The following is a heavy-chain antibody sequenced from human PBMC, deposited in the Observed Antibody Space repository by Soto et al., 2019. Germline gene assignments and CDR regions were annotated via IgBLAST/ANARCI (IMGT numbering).Heavy chain of an antibody. D-gene: IGHD5-12*01. CDR2: ISAYNGNT. CDR1: GYTFSGYY. J-gene: IGHJ6*02. Sequence: GASVKVSCKASGYTFSGYYIHWLRQAPGQGLEWMGWISAYNGNTNYAQKLQGRVTMTTDTSTSTAYMELRSLRSDDTAVYYCARDSGYAKDYYYYYGMDVWGQGTTVTVSS. V-gene: IGHV1-18*04. CDR3: ARDSGYAKDYYYYYGMDV.